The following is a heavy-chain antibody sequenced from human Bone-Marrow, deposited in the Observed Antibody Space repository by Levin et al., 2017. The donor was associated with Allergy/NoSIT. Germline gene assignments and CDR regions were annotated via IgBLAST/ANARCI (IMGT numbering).Heavy chain of an antibody. CDR2: IYYTGST. V-gene: IGHV4-59*01. CDR1: GGPISSYF. J-gene: IGHJ6*03. Sequence: ASQTLSLTCAVSGGPISSYFWIWIRQPPGKGLEWIGYIYYTGSTNYNPSLKSRVTISVDTSKNQFSLNLDSVTAADTAVYYCARGDPDHYYYMDVWGKGTTVTVSS. CDR3: ARGDPDHYYYMDV.